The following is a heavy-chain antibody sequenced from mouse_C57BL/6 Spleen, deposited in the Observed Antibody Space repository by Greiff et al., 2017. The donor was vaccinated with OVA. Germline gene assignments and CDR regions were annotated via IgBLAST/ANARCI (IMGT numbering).Heavy chain of an antibody. CDR3: ASGWLLGAMDY. CDR1: GYSFTDYN. Sequence: VHVKQSGPELVKPGASVKISCKASGYSFTDYNMNWVKQSNGKSLEWIGVINPNYGTTSYNQKFKGKATLTVDQSSSTAYMQLNSLTSEDSAVYYCASGWLLGAMDYWGQGTSVTVSS. J-gene: IGHJ4*01. D-gene: IGHD2-3*01. V-gene: IGHV1-39*01. CDR2: INPNYGTT.